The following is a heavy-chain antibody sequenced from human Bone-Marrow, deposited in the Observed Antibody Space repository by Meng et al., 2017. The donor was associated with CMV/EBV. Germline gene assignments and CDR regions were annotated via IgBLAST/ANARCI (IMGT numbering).Heavy chain of an antibody. CDR3: ARDETGYDFWSGYYMRYYYGMDF. D-gene: IGHD3-3*01. Sequence: GESLKISCAASGFTFSSYAMHWVRQAPGKGLEWVAVISYDGSNKYYADSVKGRFTISRDNSKNTLYLQMNSLRAEDTAVYYCARDETGYDFWSGYYMRYYYGMDFWGQGTTVTVSS. CDR1: GFTFSSYA. J-gene: IGHJ6*02. V-gene: IGHV3-30*04. CDR2: ISYDGSNK.